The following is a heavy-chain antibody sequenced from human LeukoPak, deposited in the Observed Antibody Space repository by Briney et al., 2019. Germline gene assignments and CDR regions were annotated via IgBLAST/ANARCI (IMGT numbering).Heavy chain of an antibody. J-gene: IGHJ4*02. CDR1: GFTFSSYA. V-gene: IGHV3-21*01. CDR3: ARLGVSSITPDY. D-gene: IGHD3-10*01. Sequence: GRSLRLSCAASGFTFSSYAMHWVRQAPGKGLEWVSSISSSSSYIYYADSVKGRFTISRDNAKNSLYLQMNSLRAEDTAVYYCARLGVSSITPDYWGQGTLVTVSS. CDR2: ISSSSSYI.